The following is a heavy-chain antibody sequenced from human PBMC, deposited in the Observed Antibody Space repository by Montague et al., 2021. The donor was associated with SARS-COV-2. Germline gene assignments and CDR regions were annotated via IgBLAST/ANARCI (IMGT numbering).Heavy chain of an antibody. CDR3: ARHRNYGDHSLDNWFHP. D-gene: IGHD4-17*01. CDR1: GDSTSCPNCY. V-gene: IGHV4-39*01. J-gene: IGHJ5*02. Sequence: SETLSLTCTVSGDSTSCPNCYWGWIRQAPGKGLDWIGTIYNSGTTYYXPSLKSRLTISIDTSKNQFSLKLTSVTAADTAVCYCARHRNYGDHSLDNWFHPWGQGTLVTVSS. CDR2: IYNSGTT.